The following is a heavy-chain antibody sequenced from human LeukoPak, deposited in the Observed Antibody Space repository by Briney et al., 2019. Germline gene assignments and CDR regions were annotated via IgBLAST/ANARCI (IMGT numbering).Heavy chain of an antibody. CDR1: GFTFSSYA. Sequence: GGSLRLSCAASGFTFSSYALSWVRPAPGKGLEWVSAISGSGGSTYCADSVKGRFTISRDNSKNTLYLQMNSLRAEDTAVYYCAKTPQRITGTTFDYWGQGTPVTVSS. CDR3: AKTPQRITGTTFDY. V-gene: IGHV3-23*01. J-gene: IGHJ4*02. CDR2: ISGSGGST. D-gene: IGHD1-7*01.